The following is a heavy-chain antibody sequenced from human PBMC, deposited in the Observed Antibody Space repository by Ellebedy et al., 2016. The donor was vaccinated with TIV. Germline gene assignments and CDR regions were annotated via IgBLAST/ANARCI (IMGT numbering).Heavy chain of an antibody. CDR1: GFTFSSYA. Sequence: GGSLRLSCAASGFTFSSYAMSWVRQAPGKGLEWVSVIYSGGSTYYADSVKGRFTISRDNSKNTLYLQMNSLRAEDTAVYYCARDGPYSSPTDYWGQGTLVTVSS. CDR3: ARDGPYSSPTDY. CDR2: IYSGGST. V-gene: IGHV3-66*01. J-gene: IGHJ4*02. D-gene: IGHD6-13*01.